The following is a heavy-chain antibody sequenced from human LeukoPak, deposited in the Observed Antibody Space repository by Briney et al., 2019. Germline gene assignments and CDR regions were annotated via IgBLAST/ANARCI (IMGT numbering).Heavy chain of an antibody. V-gene: IGHV4-4*02. CDR2: IYHSGST. CDR3: ARVGGSYVLFDY. Sequence: SGTLSLTCAVSGASISSNNWWWSWVRQPPGKGLEWIGEIYHSGSTNYNPSLKSRVTMSVDKSKNQFSLKLSSVTAADTAVYYCARVGGSYVLFDYWGQGTLVTVSS. D-gene: IGHD1-26*01. CDR1: GASISSNNW. J-gene: IGHJ4*02.